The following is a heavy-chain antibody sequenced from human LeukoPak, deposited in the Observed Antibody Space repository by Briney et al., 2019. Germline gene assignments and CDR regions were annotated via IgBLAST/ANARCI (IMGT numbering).Heavy chain of an antibody. Sequence: GGSLRLSCAASGFSFSSYWMSWVRQAPGKGLEWVANIKQDGSEKYYVASVKGRFTISRDNAKNSLYLQMNSLRAEDTAVYYCAKGYGGAVAEAFDYWGQGTLVTVSS. J-gene: IGHJ4*02. CDR3: AKGYGGAVAEAFDY. CDR2: IKQDGSEK. CDR1: GFSFSSYW. V-gene: IGHV3-7*03. D-gene: IGHD6-19*01.